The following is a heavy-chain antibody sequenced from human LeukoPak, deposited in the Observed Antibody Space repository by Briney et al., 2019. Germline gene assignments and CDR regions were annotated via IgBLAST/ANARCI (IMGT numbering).Heavy chain of an antibody. CDR3: ARDGSSGWYANFDY. V-gene: IGHV4-4*07. Sequence: SSETLSLTCTVSGGSISSYYWSWIRQPAGKGLEWIGRIYTSGSTNYNPSLKSRVTMSVDTSKNQFSLKLSSVTAADTAVYYCARDGSSGWYANFDYWGQGTLVTVSS. D-gene: IGHD6-19*01. CDR1: GGSISSYY. J-gene: IGHJ4*02. CDR2: IYTSGST.